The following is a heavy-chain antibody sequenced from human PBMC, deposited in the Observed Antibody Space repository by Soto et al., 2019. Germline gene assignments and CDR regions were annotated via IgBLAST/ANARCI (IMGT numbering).Heavy chain of an antibody. CDR3: ASGEHGIVGSIRSYGMDV. D-gene: IGHD1-26*01. CDR2: IYSGGST. CDR1: GLTVSSNY. J-gene: IGHJ6*02. V-gene: IGHV3-53*01. Sequence: GGSLRLSCAASGLTVSSNYISWGRQAPGKGLEWVSVIYSGGSTYYADSVKGRFTISRDNSKNTLYLQMNSLRAEDTAVYYCASGEHGIVGSIRSYGMDVWGQGTTVTVS.